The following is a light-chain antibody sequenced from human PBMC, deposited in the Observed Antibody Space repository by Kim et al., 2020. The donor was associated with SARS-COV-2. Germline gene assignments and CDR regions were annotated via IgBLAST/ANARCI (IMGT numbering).Light chain of an antibody. CDR2: GNS. Sequence: QSVLTQSHSVSGAPGQRVTISCTGSRSNIGAGYDVHWYQQLPGTAPKLLIYGNSKRPSGVPDRFSGSKSGTSASLAITGLQAEDEADYYCQSYDSSLIGWRFGGGTKLTVL. V-gene: IGLV1-40*01. CDR3: QSYDSSLIGWR. CDR1: RSNIGAGYD. J-gene: IGLJ3*02.